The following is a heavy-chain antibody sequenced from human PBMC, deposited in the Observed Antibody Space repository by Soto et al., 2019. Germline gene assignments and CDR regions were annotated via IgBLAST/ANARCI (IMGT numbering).Heavy chain of an antibody. CDR2: IYYSGST. CDR1: GGSISSSSYY. CDR3: ARLPNIASIAGHKDHDFWSGYHGSVDD. D-gene: IGHD3-3*01. Sequence: SETLSLTCTVSGGSISSSSYYWGWIRQPPGKGLEWIGSIYYSGSTYYNPSLKSRVTISVDTSKNQFSLKLSSVTAADTAVYYCARLPNIASIAGHKDHDFWSGYHGSVDDWGQRTLVTVSS. J-gene: IGHJ4*02. V-gene: IGHV4-39*01.